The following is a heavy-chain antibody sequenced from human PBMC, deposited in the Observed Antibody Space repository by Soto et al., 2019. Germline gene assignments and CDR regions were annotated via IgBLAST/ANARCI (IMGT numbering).Heavy chain of an antibody. Sequence: SETLSLTCAVYGGSFSGYYWSWIRQPPGKGLEWIGEINHSGSTNYNPSLKSRVTISVDTSKNQFSLKLSSVTAADTAVYYCARASSQYDFWSGYYRLDYYGMDIWGQGTTVTVSS. J-gene: IGHJ6*02. D-gene: IGHD3-3*01. V-gene: IGHV4-34*01. CDR3: ARASSQYDFWSGYYRLDYYGMDI. CDR1: GGSFSGYY. CDR2: INHSGST.